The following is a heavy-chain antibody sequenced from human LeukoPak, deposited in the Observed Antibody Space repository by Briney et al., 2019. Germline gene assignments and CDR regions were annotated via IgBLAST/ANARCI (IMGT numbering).Heavy chain of an antibody. CDR3: ARDETDSSSSDY. D-gene: IGHD6-6*01. V-gene: IGHV4-59*12. CDR1: GGSISDYF. Sequence: SETLSLTCTVSGGSISDYFWSWIRQPPGKGLEWIGFIYNNGNTKYTPSLKSRVTTSVDTSKNQFSLKLSSVTAADTAVYYCARDETDSSSSDYWGQGTLVTVSS. J-gene: IGHJ4*02. CDR2: IYNNGNT.